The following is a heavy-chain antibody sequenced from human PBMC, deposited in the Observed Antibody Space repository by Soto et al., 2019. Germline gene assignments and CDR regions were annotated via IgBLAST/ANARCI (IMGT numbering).Heavy chain of an antibody. V-gene: IGHV4-34*01. Sequence: SETLSLTCAVYGGSFGGYHWSWIGQPPGKGLEWIGEINHSGSTNYNPSLKSRVTISVDTSENQFSLKLSSVTAADTAVYYCARLYGSGSYYKRSMVPYYYYGMDVWGQGTTVTVSS. J-gene: IGHJ6*02. CDR3: ARLYGSGSYYKRSMVPYYYYGMDV. CDR2: INHSGST. D-gene: IGHD3-10*01. CDR1: GGSFGGYH.